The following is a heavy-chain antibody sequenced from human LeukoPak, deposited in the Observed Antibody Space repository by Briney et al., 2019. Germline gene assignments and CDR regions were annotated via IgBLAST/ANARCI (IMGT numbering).Heavy chain of an antibody. Sequence: GGSVKVSCKASGYTFTGYYMHGVGQAPGQGREGMGWINLNSGSTKYAQKFQGRVTMTRDTSISTAYMELSRVRSDDTAVYYCARVYGDYGLGYWGQGALVTVSS. D-gene: IGHD4-17*01. CDR2: INLNSGST. V-gene: IGHV1-2*02. J-gene: IGHJ4*02. CDR1: GYTFTGYY. CDR3: ARVYGDYGLGY.